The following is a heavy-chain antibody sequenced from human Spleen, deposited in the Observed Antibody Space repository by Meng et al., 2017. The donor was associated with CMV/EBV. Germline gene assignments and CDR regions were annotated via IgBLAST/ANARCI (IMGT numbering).Heavy chain of an antibody. CDR3: AKAEYGSGNGMDV. CDR2: ISGSGGST. J-gene: IGHJ6*02. V-gene: IGHV3-23*01. CDR1: GFSFRNFA. Sequence: GESLKISCAASGFSFRNFAMSWVRQAPGKGLEWVSGISGSGGSTYFPDSMKGRFSISRDNSKNTVYLQMNSLRAEDTAVYYCAKAEYGSGNGMDVWGQGTTVTVSS. D-gene: IGHD3-10*01.